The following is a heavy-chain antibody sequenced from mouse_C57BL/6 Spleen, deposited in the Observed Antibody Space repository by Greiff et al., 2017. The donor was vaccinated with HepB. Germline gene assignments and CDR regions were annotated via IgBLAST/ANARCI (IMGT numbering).Heavy chain of an antibody. Sequence: VQLQQSGAELVRPGASVKLSCIASGFNIKDYYMHWVKQRPEQGLEWIGRIDPEDGDTEYAPKFQGKATMTADTSSNTAYLQLSSLTSEDTAVYYCTGYYGSSFFDYWGQGTTLTVSS. J-gene: IGHJ2*01. CDR3: TGYYGSSFFDY. CDR1: GFNIKDYY. V-gene: IGHV14-1*01. CDR2: IDPEDGDT. D-gene: IGHD1-1*01.